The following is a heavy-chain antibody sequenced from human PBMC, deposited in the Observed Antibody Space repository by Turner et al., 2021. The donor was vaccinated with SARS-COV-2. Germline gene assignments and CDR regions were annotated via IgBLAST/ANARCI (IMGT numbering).Heavy chain of an antibody. D-gene: IGHD1-1*01. CDR3: ARHQGSTSGYDHGMNV. CDR1: GGSISSKS. J-gene: IGHJ6*02. V-gene: IGHV4-59*08. Sequence: QVQLQESGPGLVRPSETLSLTCTVPGGSISSKSWSWTRHSPGRGLEWIGYFYNIGSTDYNPTLRSRFTISVDTSKNQLSLNLISMTAADTAVYYCARHQGSTSGYDHGMNVWGQGTAVIVSS. CDR2: FYNIGST.